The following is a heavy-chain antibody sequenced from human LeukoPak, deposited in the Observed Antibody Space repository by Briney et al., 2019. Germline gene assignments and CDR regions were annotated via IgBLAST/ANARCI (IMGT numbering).Heavy chain of an antibody. Sequence: PSETLSLTCAVYGGSFSGYYWSWIRQPPGKGLEWIGYIYHSGSTYYNPSLKSRVTISVDRSKNQFSLKLSSVTAADTAVYYCARGSLDSSGYYFDYWGQGTLVTVSS. CDR2: IYHSGST. V-gene: IGHV4-34*01. CDR3: ARGSLDSSGYYFDY. CDR1: GGSFSGYY. D-gene: IGHD3-22*01. J-gene: IGHJ4*02.